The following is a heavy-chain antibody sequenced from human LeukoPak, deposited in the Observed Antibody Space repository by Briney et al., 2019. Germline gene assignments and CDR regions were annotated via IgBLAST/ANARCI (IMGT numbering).Heavy chain of an antibody. J-gene: IGHJ4*02. CDR3: ARVGYYYDSSGYYYWDY. V-gene: IGHV3-48*02. D-gene: IGHD3-22*01. Sequence: GGSLRLSCAASGFTFSSYSMNWVRQAPGKGLEWVSYISSSSSTIYYADSVKVRFTISRDNAKNSLYLQMNSLRDEDTAVYYCARVGYYYDSSGYYYWDYWGQGTLVTVSS. CDR1: GFTFSSYS. CDR2: ISSSSSTI.